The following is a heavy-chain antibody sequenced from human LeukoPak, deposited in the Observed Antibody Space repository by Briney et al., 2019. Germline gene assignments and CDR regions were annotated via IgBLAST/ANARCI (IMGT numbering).Heavy chain of an antibody. D-gene: IGHD4-17*01. V-gene: IGHV3-30*02. Sequence: GGSLRLSCAASAFTFSTYAMSWVRQAPGKGLEWVAFIRYDGSNKYYADSVKGRFTISRDNSKNTLYLQMNSLRAEDTAVYYCANDYGDYVEHAFDIWGQGTMVTVSS. CDR2: IRYDGSNK. CDR3: ANDYGDYVEHAFDI. CDR1: AFTFSTYA. J-gene: IGHJ3*02.